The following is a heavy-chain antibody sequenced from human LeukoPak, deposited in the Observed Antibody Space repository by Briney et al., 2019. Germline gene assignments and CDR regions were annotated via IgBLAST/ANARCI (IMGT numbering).Heavy chain of an antibody. CDR1: GFTFSSYS. J-gene: IGHJ4*02. Sequence: GGSLRLSCAASGFTFSSYSVNWIRQAPGKGLEWVSSIISSTSYIYYADSVKGRFTISKDNAKNSLYLQMNSLRAEDTAVYYCARAGGSTVSHSDYWGQGTLVTVSS. CDR3: ARAGGSTVSHSDY. CDR2: IISSTSYI. D-gene: IGHD4-17*01. V-gene: IGHV3-21*01.